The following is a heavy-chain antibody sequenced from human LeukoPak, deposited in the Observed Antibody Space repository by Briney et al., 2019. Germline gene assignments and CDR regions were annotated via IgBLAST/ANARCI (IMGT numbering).Heavy chain of an antibody. D-gene: IGHD6-6*01. J-gene: IGHJ4*02. V-gene: IGHV1-69*13. Sequence: SVKVSCKASGGTFSSYAISWVRQAPGPGLEWMGGIIPIFGTANYAQKFQGRVTITADESTSTAYMELSSLRSEDTAVYYCASSSSTAARDFDYWGQGTLVTVSS. CDR1: GGTFSSYA. CDR2: IIPIFGTA. CDR3: ASSSSTAARDFDY.